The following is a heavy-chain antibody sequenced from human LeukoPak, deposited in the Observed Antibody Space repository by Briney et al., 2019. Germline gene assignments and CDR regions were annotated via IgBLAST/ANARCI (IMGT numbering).Heavy chain of an antibody. CDR3: ARSYYDSSGYQY. CDR2: IDPNSGDS. Sequence: ASVKVSCKASGYSFTADYMHWVRQAPGQGLEWMGWIDPNSGDSNSAQRFQGRVTMTRDTSISTAYMELSRLRSDDTAVYYCARSYYDSSGYQYWGQGTLVTVSS. CDR1: GYSFTADY. D-gene: IGHD3-22*01. V-gene: IGHV1-2*02. J-gene: IGHJ4*02.